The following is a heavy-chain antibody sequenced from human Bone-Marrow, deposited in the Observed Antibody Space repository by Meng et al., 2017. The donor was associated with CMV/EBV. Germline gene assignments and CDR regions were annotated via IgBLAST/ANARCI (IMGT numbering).Heavy chain of an antibody. CDR2: INPSGGST. V-gene: IGHV1-46*01. CDR3: ARDTRLRFLEWLWL. D-gene: IGHD3-3*01. CDR1: GYTFTSYY. Sequence: ASVKVSCKASGYTFTSYYMHWVRQAPGQGLEWMGIINPSGGSTSYAQKFQGRVTMTRDTSISTAYMELSRLRSDDTAVYYCARDTRLRFLEWLWLWGQGTLVTVSS. J-gene: IGHJ4*02.